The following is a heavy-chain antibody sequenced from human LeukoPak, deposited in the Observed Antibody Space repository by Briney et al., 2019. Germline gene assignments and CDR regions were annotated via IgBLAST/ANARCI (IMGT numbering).Heavy chain of an antibody. Sequence: GGSLRLSCAASGFTFSSYSMNWVRQAPGKGLGWVSSISSSSSYIYYADSVKGRFTISRDNAKNSLYLQMNSLRAEDTAVYYCARELPRDIVVVVAAAGTIDYWGQGTLVTVSS. J-gene: IGHJ4*02. CDR1: GFTFSSYS. V-gene: IGHV3-21*01. CDR3: ARELPRDIVVVVAAAGTIDY. CDR2: ISSSSSYI. D-gene: IGHD2-15*01.